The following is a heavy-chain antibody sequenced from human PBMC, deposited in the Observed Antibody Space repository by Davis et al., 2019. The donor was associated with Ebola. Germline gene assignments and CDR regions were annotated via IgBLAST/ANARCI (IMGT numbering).Heavy chain of an antibody. CDR2: IYYSGST. Sequence: MPSETLSLTCTVSGGSISSYYWSWIRQPPGKGLEWIGYIYYSGSTNYNPSLKSRVTISVDTSKKQFSLKLSYVTAADTAVYYCARNSSSLHYYYYYGMDVWGQGTTVTVSS. CDR3: ARNSSSLHYYYYYGMDV. J-gene: IGHJ6*02. CDR1: GGSISSYY. D-gene: IGHD6-6*01. V-gene: IGHV4-59*01.